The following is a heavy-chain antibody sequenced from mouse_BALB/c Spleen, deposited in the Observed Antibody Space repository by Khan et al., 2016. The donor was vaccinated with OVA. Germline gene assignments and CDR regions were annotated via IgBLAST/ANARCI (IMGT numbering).Heavy chain of an antibody. CDR3: VNHGTTSAWFAY. Sequence: VQLQESGAELAKPGASVKMSCKASDYMFTTYWTYWVKQRPGQGLEWIGYINPSTGYTEYNQKFKDKATLTADKSSRTAYMQLSSLASEDTAVDDCVNHGTTSAWFAYWGQGTLVTVPA. CDR1: DYMFTTYW. D-gene: IGHD1-1*01. CDR2: INPSTGYT. J-gene: IGHJ3*01. V-gene: IGHV1-7*01.